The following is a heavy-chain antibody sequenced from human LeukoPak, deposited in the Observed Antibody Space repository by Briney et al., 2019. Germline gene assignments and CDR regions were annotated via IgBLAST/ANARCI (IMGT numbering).Heavy chain of an antibody. Sequence: PPESPQISCKGSGYSFTSYWIGWVLQMPGKGLEWMGIIYPGDSDIRDSPSFQGQVTISADKSIGTAYLQWSSLKASDTAIYYCARHARSGRGYTNGVFDYGGQASLATVSS. CDR2: IYPGDSDI. CDR3: ARHARSGRGYTNGVFDY. J-gene: IGHJ4*02. CDR1: GYSFTSYW. V-gene: IGHV5-51*01. D-gene: IGHD5-18*01.